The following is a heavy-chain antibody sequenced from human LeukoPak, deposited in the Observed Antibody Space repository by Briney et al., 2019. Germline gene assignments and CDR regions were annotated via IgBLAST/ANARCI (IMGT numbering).Heavy chain of an antibody. D-gene: IGHD2-15*01. CDR2: IYYSGST. V-gene: IGHV4-30-4*08. Sequence: SETLSLTRTVSGGSISSGDYYWSWIRQPPGKGLEWIGYIYYSGSTYYNPSLKSRVTISVDTSKNQFSLKLSSVTAADTAVYYCARDGIGGTRKRFDPWGQGTLVTVSS. CDR1: GGSISSGDYY. CDR3: ARDGIGGTRKRFDP. J-gene: IGHJ5*02.